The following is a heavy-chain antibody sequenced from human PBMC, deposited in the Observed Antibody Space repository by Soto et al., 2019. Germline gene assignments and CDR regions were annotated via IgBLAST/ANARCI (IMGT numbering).Heavy chain of an antibody. CDR2: IYPSGTI. Sequence: SETLSLTCAVSGVSVTTNGYSWSWIRQPPGKGLEWIGYIYPSGTIFYNPSLNSRVTISADTSNNQFSLKLTSVTAADTAVYFCATYTAFAKYYFDYWGRGTLVTVS. D-gene: IGHD3-16*01. CDR3: ATYTAFAKYYFDY. J-gene: IGHJ4*02. CDR1: GVSVTTNGYS. V-gene: IGHV4-30-2*01.